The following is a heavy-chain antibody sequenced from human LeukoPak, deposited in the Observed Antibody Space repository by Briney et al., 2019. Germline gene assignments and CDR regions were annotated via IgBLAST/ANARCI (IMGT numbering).Heavy chain of an antibody. CDR1: GGSVSSGSYY. CDR3: ARDRYSGSYWFDY. Sequence: SETLSLTCTVSGGSVSSGSYYWSWIRQSPGKGLEWIGNVYYSGSTNYSPSLKSRVTISLGTSKNQFSLKLSSVTAADTAVYYCARDRYSGSYWFDYWGQGTLVTVSS. J-gene: IGHJ4*02. D-gene: IGHD1-26*01. CDR2: VYYSGST. V-gene: IGHV4-61*01.